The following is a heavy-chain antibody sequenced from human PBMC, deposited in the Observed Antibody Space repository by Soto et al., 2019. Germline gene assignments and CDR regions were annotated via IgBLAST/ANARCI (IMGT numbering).Heavy chain of an antibody. CDR1: GFTFSSYG. Sequence: GGSLRLSCAASGFTFSSYGMHWVRQAPGKGLEWVAVISYDGSNKYYADSVKGRFTISRDNSKNTLYLQMNSLRAEDTAVYYCASGSYCSSTTCSPYYYYGMDVWDQGTTVTVSS. J-gene: IGHJ6*02. CDR3: ASGSYCSSTTCSPYYYYGMDV. D-gene: IGHD2-2*01. CDR2: ISYDGSNK. V-gene: IGHV3-30*03.